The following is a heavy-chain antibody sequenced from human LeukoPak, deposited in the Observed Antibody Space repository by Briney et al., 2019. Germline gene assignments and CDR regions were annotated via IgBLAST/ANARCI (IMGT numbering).Heavy chain of an antibody. CDR1: GFTVSGNS. CDR2: IYSGGNT. Sequence: PGGSLRLSCTVSGFTVSGNSMSWVRQAPGKGLEWVSFIYSGGNTHYSDSVKGRFTISRDNSKNTLYLQMNSLRAEDTAVYYCAKNRGGVTTNFDYWGQGTLVTVSS. V-gene: IGHV3-53*01. D-gene: IGHD3-16*01. J-gene: IGHJ4*02. CDR3: AKNRGGVTTNFDY.